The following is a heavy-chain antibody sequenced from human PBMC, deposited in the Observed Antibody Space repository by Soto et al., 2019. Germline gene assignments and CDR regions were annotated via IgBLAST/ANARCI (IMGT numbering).Heavy chain of an antibody. D-gene: IGHD2-8*01. CDR1: GFTFSSYG. Sequence: SLRLSCAASGFTFSSYGMHWVRQAPGKGLEWVAVISYDGSNKYYADSVKGRFTISRDNSKNTLYLQMNSLRAEDTAVYYCAKDRVSYMDVWGKGTTVTVSS. J-gene: IGHJ6*03. CDR3: AKDRVSYMDV. CDR2: ISYDGSNK. V-gene: IGHV3-30*18.